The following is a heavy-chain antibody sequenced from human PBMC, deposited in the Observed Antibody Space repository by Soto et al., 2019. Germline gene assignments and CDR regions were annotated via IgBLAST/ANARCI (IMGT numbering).Heavy chain of an antibody. V-gene: IGHV3-30*18. Sequence: VGSLRLSCQASGFNFDNYGMHWVRQAPGKGLEWVAVITYDGSNKYYADSVKGRFTISRDNSKNTLSLHLNTLKPEDTAVYHCAKDRVGGTFYTPLGFWGQGTRVTVSS. CDR2: ITYDGSNK. CDR1: GFNFDNYG. CDR3: AKDRVGGTFYTPLGF. J-gene: IGHJ4*02. D-gene: IGHD1-7*01.